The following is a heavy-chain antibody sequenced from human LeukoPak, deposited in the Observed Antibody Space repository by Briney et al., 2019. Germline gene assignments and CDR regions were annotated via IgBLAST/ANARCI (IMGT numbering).Heavy chain of an antibody. V-gene: IGHV4-30-4*01. Sequence: PSQTLSLTCTVSGGSISSGDYYWSWIRQPPGKGLEWIGYIYYSGSTYYNPSLKSRVTISVDTSKNQFSLKLSSVTAADTAVYYCAREVVVAVPDLYYYYYGMDVWGQGTTVTVSS. J-gene: IGHJ6*02. CDR3: AREVVVAVPDLYYYYYGMDV. CDR1: GGSISSGDYY. CDR2: IYYSGST. D-gene: IGHD2-15*01.